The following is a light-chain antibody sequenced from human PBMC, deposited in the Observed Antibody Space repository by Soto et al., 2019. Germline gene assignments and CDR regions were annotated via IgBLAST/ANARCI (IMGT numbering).Light chain of an antibody. V-gene: IGLV2-14*01. CDR2: DVT. J-gene: IGLJ3*02. Sequence: QSALTQPASVSGSPGQSITIPCTGTSSDVGSYIYVSWYQQYPGKAPKVMIYDVTDRPSGVSSRFSGSKSGNTASLTISGLQAEDEADYYCTSYSANTSYVMFGGGTKLTVL. CDR1: SSDVGSYIY. CDR3: TSYSANTSYVM.